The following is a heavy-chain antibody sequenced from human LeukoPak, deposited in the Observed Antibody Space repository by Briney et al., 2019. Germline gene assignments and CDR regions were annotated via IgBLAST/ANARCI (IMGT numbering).Heavy chain of an antibody. CDR1: GFTFSSYG. D-gene: IGHD2-2*01. CDR3: AKDHIVVLPPASSNFDY. J-gene: IGHJ4*02. Sequence: GGSLRLSCAASGFTFSSYGMSWVRQAPGKGLEWVSAISGSGGSTYYADSVKGRFTISRDNSKNTLYLQMNSLRAEDTAVYYCAKDHIVVLPPASSNFDYWGQGTLVTVSS. CDR2: ISGSGGST. V-gene: IGHV3-23*01.